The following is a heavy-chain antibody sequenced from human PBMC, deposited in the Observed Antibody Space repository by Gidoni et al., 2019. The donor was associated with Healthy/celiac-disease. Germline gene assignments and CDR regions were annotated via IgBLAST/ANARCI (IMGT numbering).Heavy chain of an antibody. CDR1: GYTLTELS. CDR3: ATGRINPNGDYVYYYYGMDV. Sequence: QFQLVQSGAEVKKPGASVKVSCKVSGYTLTELSMHGVRQAPGKGLEWMGGFDPEDGETIYAQKFQGRFTMTEDTSTDTAYMELSSLRSEDTAVYYCATGRINPNGDYVYYYYGMDVWGQGTTVTVSS. CDR2: FDPEDGET. D-gene: IGHD4-17*01. V-gene: IGHV1-24*01. J-gene: IGHJ6*02.